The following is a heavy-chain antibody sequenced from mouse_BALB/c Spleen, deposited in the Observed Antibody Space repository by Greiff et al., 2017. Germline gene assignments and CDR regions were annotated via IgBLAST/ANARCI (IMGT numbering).Heavy chain of an antibody. V-gene: IGHV1-7*01. CDR3: ARREYGNYVAY. D-gene: IGHD2-10*02. J-gene: IGHJ3*01. CDR1: GYTFTSYW. CDR2: INPSTGYT. Sequence: QVQLQQSGAELAKPGASVKMSCKASGYTFTSYWMHWVKQRPGQGLEWIGYINPSTGYTEYNQKFKDKATLTADKSSSTAYMQLSSLASEDSAVYYCARREYGNYVAYWGQGTLVTVSA.